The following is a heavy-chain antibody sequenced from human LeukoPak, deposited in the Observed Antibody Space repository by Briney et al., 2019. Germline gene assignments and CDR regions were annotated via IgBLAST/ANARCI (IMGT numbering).Heavy chain of an antibody. Sequence: GGSLRLSCAASGFTFSSYSMNWVRPAPGKGLEWVSSISSSSSYIYYADSVKGRFTISRDNAKNSLYLQMNSLRAEDTAVYYCARDRAAVTTFHYYYYGMDVWGQGTTVTVSS. CDR1: GFTFSSYS. CDR2: ISSSSSYI. CDR3: ARDRAAVTTFHYYYYGMDV. D-gene: IGHD4-11*01. V-gene: IGHV3-21*01. J-gene: IGHJ6*02.